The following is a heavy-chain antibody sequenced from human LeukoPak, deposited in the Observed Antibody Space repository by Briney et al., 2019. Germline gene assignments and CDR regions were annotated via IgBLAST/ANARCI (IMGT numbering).Heavy chain of an antibody. CDR2: INPSGGST. V-gene: IGHV1-46*01. CDR3: ARGGVVGPTTNFAY. Sequence: ASVRVSCKASGYTFSYYYMNWVRQAPGQGVEWMGIINPSGGSTSYTQKFQGRVTMTRDTSTSTVYMELSSLRSGDTAVYYCARGGVVGPTTNFAYWGQGTLVTVSS. J-gene: IGHJ4*02. CDR1: GYTFSYYY. D-gene: IGHD1-26*01.